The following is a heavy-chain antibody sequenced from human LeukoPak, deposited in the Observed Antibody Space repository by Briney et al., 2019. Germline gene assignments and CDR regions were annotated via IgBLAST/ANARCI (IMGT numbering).Heavy chain of an antibody. D-gene: IGHD3-10*01. CDR3: ARDRNYYGSGSYKDY. V-gene: IGHV3-48*04. Sequence: TGGSLRLSCAASGFTFSSYWMSWVRQAPGKGLEWVSYITSSSGTIYYADSVKGRFTISRDNAKNSLYLQMNSLRAEDTAVYYCARDRNYYGSGSYKDYWGQGTLVTVSS. CDR1: GFTFSSYW. J-gene: IGHJ4*02. CDR2: ITSSSGTI.